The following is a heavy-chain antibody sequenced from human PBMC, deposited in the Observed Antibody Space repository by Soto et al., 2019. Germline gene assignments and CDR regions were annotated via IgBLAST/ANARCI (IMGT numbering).Heavy chain of an antibody. V-gene: IGHV3-11*04. J-gene: IGHJ6*02. CDR1: VFTFSDYY. CDR2: ISSSGSTI. Sequence: PGGSLRLSCAASVFTFSDYYMSLIRQAPGKGLEWVSYISSSGSTIYYADSVKGRFTISRDNAQNSVYLQMNSLRVEDTALYYCGRDEVRNGVGVWGQGTTVTVSS. CDR3: GRDEVRNGVGV.